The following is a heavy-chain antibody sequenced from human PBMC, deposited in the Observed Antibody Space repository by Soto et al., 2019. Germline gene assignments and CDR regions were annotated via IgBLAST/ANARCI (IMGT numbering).Heavy chain of an antibody. CDR3: AGDTSIAARRCDY. J-gene: IGHJ4*02. CDR1: GGSISSSNW. V-gene: IGHV4-4*02. D-gene: IGHD6-6*01. CDR2: IYHSGST. Sequence: SETLSLTCAVSGGSISSSNWWSWVRQPPGKGLEWIGEIYHSGSTNYNPSLKSRVTISVDKSKNQFSLKLSSVTAADTAVYYCAGDTSIAARRCDYWGQETLVTVSS.